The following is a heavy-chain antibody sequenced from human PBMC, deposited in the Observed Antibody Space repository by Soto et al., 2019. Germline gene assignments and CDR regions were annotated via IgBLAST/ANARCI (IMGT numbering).Heavy chain of an antibody. D-gene: IGHD3-9*01. CDR3: ARHPGYYDVLTGYSTYYFDS. J-gene: IGHJ4*02. Sequence: QVQLQESGPGLVKPSETLSLTCTVSGGSISAYYWSWIRQPPGKGLEWIGYIYYRGNTNYNPSFKRRVTISVDTSKNQFSLRLSSVTAADTAVYYCARHPGYYDVLTGYSTYYFDSWGQGTLVTVSS. CDR2: IYYRGNT. V-gene: IGHV4-59*08. CDR1: GGSISAYY.